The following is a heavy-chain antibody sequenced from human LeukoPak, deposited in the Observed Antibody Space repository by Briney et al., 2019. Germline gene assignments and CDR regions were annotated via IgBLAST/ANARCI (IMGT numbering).Heavy chain of an antibody. CDR1: GGSISSYY. CDR3: ARHSPDYGDYPGGFDY. Sequence: SETLSLTCTVSGGSISSYYWSWIRQPPGKGLEWLGYIYYSGSTNYNPSLKSRVTISVDTSKNQFSLKLSSVTAADTAVYYCARHSPDYGDYPGGFDYWGQGTLVTVSS. D-gene: IGHD4-17*01. V-gene: IGHV4-59*08. J-gene: IGHJ4*02. CDR2: IYYSGST.